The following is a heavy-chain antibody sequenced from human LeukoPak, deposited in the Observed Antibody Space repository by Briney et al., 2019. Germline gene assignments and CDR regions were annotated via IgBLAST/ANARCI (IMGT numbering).Heavy chain of an antibody. J-gene: IGHJ4*02. CDR1: GYTFTGYY. CDR2: TNPNSGGT. D-gene: IGHD3-3*01. Sequence: GASVKVSCKASGYTFTGYYMHWVRQAPGQGLEWMGRTNPNSGGTNYAQKFQGRVTMTRDTSISTAYMELSRLRSDDTAVYYCARAYTYYDFWSGYFLTPFDYWGQGTLVTVSS. V-gene: IGHV1-2*06. CDR3: ARAYTYYDFWSGYFLTPFDY.